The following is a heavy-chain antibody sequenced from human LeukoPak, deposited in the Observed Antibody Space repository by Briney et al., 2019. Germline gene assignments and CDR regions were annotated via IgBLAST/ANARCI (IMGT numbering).Heavy chain of an antibody. D-gene: IGHD2-21*01. J-gene: IGHJ4*02. CDR3: AKAPVTSCRGAYCYPFDS. Sequence: GGSLRLSCAASRFTFSNYAMGWVRQGPGKGLEWVSAITGSGDYTDYADSVKGRFTISRDNSKNTAYLQMNSLRAEDAAVYFCAKAPVTSCRGAYCYPFDSWGQGTLVTVSS. CDR1: RFTFSNYA. V-gene: IGHV3-23*01. CDR2: ITGSGDYT.